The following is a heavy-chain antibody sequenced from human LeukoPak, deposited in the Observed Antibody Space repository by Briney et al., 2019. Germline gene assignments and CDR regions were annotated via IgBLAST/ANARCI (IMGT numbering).Heavy chain of an antibody. CDR2: ISAYNGKT. CDR3: ARDTYTTVTAMDV. D-gene: IGHD4-17*01. J-gene: IGHJ6*03. Sequence: ASVKVSCKASGYTFTSYGISWVRQAPGQGLEWMGWISAYNGKTDYPQNLQGRVTLTTDTSTSMAYMELRSPRSDDTAVYYCARDTYTTVTAMDVWGKGTTVTVSS. CDR1: GYTFTSYG. V-gene: IGHV1-18*01.